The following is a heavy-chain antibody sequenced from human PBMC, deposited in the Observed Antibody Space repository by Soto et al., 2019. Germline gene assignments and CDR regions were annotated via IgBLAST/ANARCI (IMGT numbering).Heavy chain of an antibody. CDR2: ISGSGGST. Sequence: GGSLRLSCAASGFTFSSYAMSWVRQAPGKGLEWVSAISGSGGSTYYADSVKGRFTISRDNAKNSLYLQMNSLRAEDTAVYYCARDDSGYSGYDALFRAYYYGMDVWGQGTTVTVSS. CDR1: GFTFSSYA. J-gene: IGHJ6*02. CDR3: ARDDSGYSGYDALFRAYYYGMDV. V-gene: IGHV3-23*01. D-gene: IGHD5-12*01.